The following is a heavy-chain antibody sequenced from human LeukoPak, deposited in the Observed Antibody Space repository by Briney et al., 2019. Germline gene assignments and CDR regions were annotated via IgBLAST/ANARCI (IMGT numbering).Heavy chain of an antibody. V-gene: IGHV1-18*01. Sequence: ASVKVSCKASGYTFTSYGISWVRQAPGQGLEWMGWISAYNGNTNYAQKLQGRVTMTTDTSTSTAYMELRSLRSDDTAVYYCARNLHIVEVPADAFDIWGQGTMVTVSS. CDR2: ISAYNGNT. CDR3: ARNLHIVEVPADAFDI. CDR1: GYTFTSYG. D-gene: IGHD2-2*01. J-gene: IGHJ3*02.